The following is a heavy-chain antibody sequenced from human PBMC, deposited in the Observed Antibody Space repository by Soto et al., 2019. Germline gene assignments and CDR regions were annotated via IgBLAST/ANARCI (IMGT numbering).Heavy chain of an antibody. D-gene: IGHD1-26*01. CDR1: GGSFSGYY. CDR2: INHSGST. CDR3: AKEGGLSGSYYISSSYYLDY. J-gene: IGHJ4*02. V-gene: IGHV4-34*01. Sequence: PSETLSLTCAVYGGSFSGYYWTWIRQPPGTGLEWIGEINHSGSTNYNPSLKSRVTISVDNSKNTLYLQMNSLRAEDTSVYYCAKEGGLSGSYYISSSYYLDYWGQGTLVTVSS.